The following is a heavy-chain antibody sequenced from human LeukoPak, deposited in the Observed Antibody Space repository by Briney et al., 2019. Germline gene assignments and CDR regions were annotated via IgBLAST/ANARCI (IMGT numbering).Heavy chain of an antibody. CDR3: ARDAPYRDIVVVVAATSPAFDI. J-gene: IGHJ3*02. CDR2: IYYRGST. Sequence: SETLSLTCTVSGGSISSYYWSWIRQPPGKGLEWIGYIYYRGSTNYNPSLKSRVTISVDTSKNQFSLKLSSVTAADTAVYYCARDAPYRDIVVVVAATSPAFDIWGQGTMVTVSS. CDR1: GGSISSYY. V-gene: IGHV4-59*12. D-gene: IGHD2-15*01.